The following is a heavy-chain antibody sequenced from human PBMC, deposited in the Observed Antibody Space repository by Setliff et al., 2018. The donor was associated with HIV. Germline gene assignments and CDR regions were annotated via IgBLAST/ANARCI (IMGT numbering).Heavy chain of an antibody. D-gene: IGHD3-22*01. CDR2: IRSKAYGGTT. CDR1: GFTFGDYA. J-gene: IGHJ4*02. V-gene: IGHV3-49*04. CDR3: TRAVVVITHYFDY. Sequence: GGSLRLSCTASGFTFGDYAMSWVRQAPGKGLEWVGFIRSKAYGGTTEYAASVKGRFTISRDDSKSIAYLQMNSLKTEDTAVYYCTRAVVVITHYFDYWGQGTLVTVSS.